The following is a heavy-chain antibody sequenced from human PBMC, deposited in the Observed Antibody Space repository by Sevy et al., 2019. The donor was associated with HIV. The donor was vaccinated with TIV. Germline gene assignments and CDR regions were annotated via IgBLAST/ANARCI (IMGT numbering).Heavy chain of an antibody. CDR1: GFTFRSYS. Sequence: GGSLRLSCAASGFTFRSYSMNRVRQAPGKGLEWLSSISDDSRYIYYSDSVKGRFTISRANAKSSLYLQMNSLRVEDTAIYYCARDFTIFGVVSGIDYWGQGNLVTVSS. CDR2: ISDDSRYI. CDR3: ARDFTIFGVVSGIDY. V-gene: IGHV3-21*01. J-gene: IGHJ4*02. D-gene: IGHD3-3*01.